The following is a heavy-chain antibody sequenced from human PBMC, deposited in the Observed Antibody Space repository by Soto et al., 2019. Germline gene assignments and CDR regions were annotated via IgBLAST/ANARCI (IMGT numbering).Heavy chain of an antibody. V-gene: IGHV4-59*11. J-gene: IGHJ6*02. CDR3: VRRGYYLANSWQTHYAMDV. D-gene: IGHD2-15*01. CDR2: IYYSGST. CDR1: GGSISSHY. Sequence: QVQLQESGPGLMKASETLSLTCTVSGGSISSHYWNWIRQPPGKGLEWTGCIYYSGSTNYNTSLKSRVTISEDTSNNRFSPKLICETAEDTAVYQCVRRGYYLANSWQTHYAMDVWGQGTTVTVSS.